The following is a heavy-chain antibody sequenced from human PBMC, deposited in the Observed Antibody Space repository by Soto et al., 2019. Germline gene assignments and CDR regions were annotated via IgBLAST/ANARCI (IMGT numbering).Heavy chain of an antibody. CDR1: SGSISSSSYY. Sequence: PSETLSLTCTVSSGSISSSSYYWGWIRQPPGKGPEWIGSIYYSGSTYYNPSLKSRVTISVDTSKNQFSLKLSSVTAADTAVYYCARRDGSGWYGASHNWFDPWGQETLVTVSS. CDR2: IYYSGST. D-gene: IGHD6-19*01. CDR3: ARRDGSGWYGASHNWFDP. J-gene: IGHJ5*02. V-gene: IGHV4-39*01.